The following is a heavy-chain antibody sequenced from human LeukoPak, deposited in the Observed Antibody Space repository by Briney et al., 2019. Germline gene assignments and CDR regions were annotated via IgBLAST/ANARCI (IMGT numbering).Heavy chain of an antibody. CDR3: ARVRCSGGSCYSPFDP. Sequence: GASVKVSCKASGYTFTSYGISWVRQAPGQELEWMGWISAYNGNTNYAQKLQGRVTMTTDTSTSTAYMELRSLRSDDTAVYYCARVRCSGGSCYSPFDPWGQGTLVTVSS. D-gene: IGHD2-15*01. V-gene: IGHV1-18*01. CDR2: ISAYNGNT. CDR1: GYTFTSYG. J-gene: IGHJ5*02.